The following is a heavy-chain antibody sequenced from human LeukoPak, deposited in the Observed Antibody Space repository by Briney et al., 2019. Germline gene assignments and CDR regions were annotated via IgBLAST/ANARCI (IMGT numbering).Heavy chain of an antibody. J-gene: IGHJ4*02. Sequence: GGSLRLSCAASGFTFSTYWMSWVRQAPGKGLEGVANIREGGSEIYCVDSVKGRFTISRDNAKNSLYLQINSLRAEDTAVYYCARRGGILNGYYHYWGQGTLVTVSS. CDR3: ARRGGILNGYYHY. D-gene: IGHD3-9*01. CDR1: GFTFSTYW. CDR2: IREGGSEI. V-gene: IGHV3-7*03.